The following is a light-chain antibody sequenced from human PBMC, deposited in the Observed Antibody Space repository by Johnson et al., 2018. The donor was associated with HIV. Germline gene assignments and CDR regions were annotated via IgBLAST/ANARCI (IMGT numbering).Light chain of an antibody. CDR1: SSNIGNNY. V-gene: IGLV1-51*01. Sequence: QSVLTQPPSVSAAPGQKVTISCSGSSSNIGNNYVSWYRHLPGTAPKLVISAKNKRPSGIPDRFSSSKSGTSATLGITGLQTGDEADYYCGTWDSSLSAYVFGTGTKVTGL. CDR3: GTWDSSLSAYV. CDR2: AKN. J-gene: IGLJ1*01.